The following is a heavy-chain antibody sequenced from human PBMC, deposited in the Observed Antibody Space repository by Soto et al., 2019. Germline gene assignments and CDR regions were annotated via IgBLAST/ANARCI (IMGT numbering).Heavy chain of an antibody. Sequence: QVQLVESGGGVVQPGRSLRLSCAASGFTFSSYAMHWVRQAPGKGLEWVAVISYDGSNKYYADSVKGRFTISRDNSKNSLNLQMNSLRAEDTAVYYCPRSDVVVVAAGDWGQGTLVSVSS. V-gene: IGHV3-30-3*01. J-gene: IGHJ4*02. CDR3: PRSDVVVVAAGD. D-gene: IGHD2-15*01. CDR1: GFTFSSYA. CDR2: ISYDGSNK.